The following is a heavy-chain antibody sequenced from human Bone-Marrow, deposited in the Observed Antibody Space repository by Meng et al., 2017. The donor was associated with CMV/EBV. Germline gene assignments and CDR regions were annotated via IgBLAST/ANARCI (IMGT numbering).Heavy chain of an antibody. CDR1: GYTFTSYA. J-gene: IGHJ4*02. V-gene: IGHV1-3*02. CDR2: SNAGNGNT. Sequence: ASVKVSCKASGYTFTSYAMHWVRQAPGQRLEWMGWSNAGNGNTKYSQEFQGRVTITRDTSASTAYMELSSLRSEDMAVYYCARNTDLSGSYDNWGQGTLVTVSS. D-gene: IGHD1-26*01. CDR3: ARNTDLSGSYDN.